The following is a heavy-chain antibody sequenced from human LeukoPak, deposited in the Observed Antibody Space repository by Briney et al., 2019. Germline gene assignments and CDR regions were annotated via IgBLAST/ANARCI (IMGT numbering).Heavy chain of an antibody. CDR3: ARDNPRYGDYVFDY. Sequence: SETLSLTCTVSGSSISSGGYYWSWIRQHPGKGLEWIGYIYYSGSTYYNPSLKSRVTISVDTSKNQFSLKLSSVTAADTAVYYCARDNPRYGDYVFDYWGQGTLVTVSS. V-gene: IGHV4-31*03. J-gene: IGHJ4*02. CDR2: IYYSGST. D-gene: IGHD4-17*01. CDR1: GSSISSGGYY.